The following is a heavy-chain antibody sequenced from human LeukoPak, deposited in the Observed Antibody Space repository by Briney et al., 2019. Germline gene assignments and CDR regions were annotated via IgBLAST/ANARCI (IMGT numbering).Heavy chain of an antibody. CDR2: IYWNDDK. Sequence: SGPTLVQPTPPLTLTCTFSGFSLSTSGVGVGWIRQPPVKALEWLALIYWNDDKRYSPSLKSRLTIAKDTSKNQVVLTMTNMDPVDTATYYCAHYYGGDLFDYWGQGTLVTVSS. V-gene: IGHV2-5*01. D-gene: IGHD4-17*01. J-gene: IGHJ4*02. CDR3: AHYYGGDLFDY. CDR1: GFSLSTSGVG.